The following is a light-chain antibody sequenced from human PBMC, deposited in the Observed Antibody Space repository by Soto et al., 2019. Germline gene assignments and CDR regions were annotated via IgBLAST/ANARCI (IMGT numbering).Light chain of an antibody. Sequence: EIVLTQSPATLSLSPGERATLSCRASQSVSSYLAWYQQKPGQAPRLLIYATSSRATGIPDRFSGSGSGTDFTLTISRLEPEDFAMYYCQQYGRSPITFGQGTRLEIK. J-gene: IGKJ5*01. CDR2: ATS. V-gene: IGKV3-20*01. CDR3: QQYGRSPIT. CDR1: QSVSSY.